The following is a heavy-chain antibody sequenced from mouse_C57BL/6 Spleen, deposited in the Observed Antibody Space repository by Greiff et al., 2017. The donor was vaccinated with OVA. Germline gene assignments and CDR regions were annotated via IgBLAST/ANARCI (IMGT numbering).Heavy chain of an antibody. CDR2: IYPGDGDT. Sequence: QVQLQQSGPELVKPGASVKISCKASGYAFSSSWMNWVKQRPGKGLEWIGRIYPGDGDTNYNGKFKGKATLTADKSSSTAYRQLSSLTSEDSAVYFCARLNSRDAMDYWGQGTSVTVSS. V-gene: IGHV1-82*01. CDR3: ARLNSRDAMDY. J-gene: IGHJ4*01. CDR1: GYAFSSSW.